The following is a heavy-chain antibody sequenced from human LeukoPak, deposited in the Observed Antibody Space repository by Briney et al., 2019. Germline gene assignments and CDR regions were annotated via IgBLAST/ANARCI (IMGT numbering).Heavy chain of an antibody. CDR3: ARGTQTNSGSYLFDY. CDR2: ISGSGGST. V-gene: IGHV3-23*01. CDR1: GFTFSSYA. J-gene: IGHJ4*02. Sequence: GGSLRLSCAASGFTFSSYAMSWVRQAPGKGLEWVSAISGSGGSTYYADSVKGRFTISRDNSKNTLYLQMNSLRAGDTAVYYCARGTQTNSGSYLFDYWGQGTLVTVSS. D-gene: IGHD1-26*01.